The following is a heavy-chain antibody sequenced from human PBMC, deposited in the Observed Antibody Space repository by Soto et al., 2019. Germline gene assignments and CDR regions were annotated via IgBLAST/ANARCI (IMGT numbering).Heavy chain of an antibody. D-gene: IGHD2-2*01. J-gene: IGHJ4*02. Sequence: EVLLVESGGGLVKPGGSLKLSCAASGFDFNSHTMSWVRQAPGKGLEWVSTISSKSAYIYYADSLKGRFTVSRDNAETSLYLHMTGLTVDDTAVYYCAKVGRYFPESTESDWGQGTLVTVSS. CDR1: GFDFNSHT. V-gene: IGHV3-21*01. CDR3: AKVGRYFPESTESD. CDR2: ISSKSAYI.